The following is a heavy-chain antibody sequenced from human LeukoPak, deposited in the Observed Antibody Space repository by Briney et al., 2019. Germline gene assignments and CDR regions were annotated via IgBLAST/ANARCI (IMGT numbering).Heavy chain of an antibody. Sequence: SETLSLTCTVSGGSISSSSYYWGWIRQPPGKGLEWIGSIYYSGSTYYNPSLKSRVTISVDTSKNQFSLKLSSVTAADTAVYYCASQTRAFDYWGQGTLVTVSS. CDR3: ASQTRAFDY. CDR1: GGSISSSSYY. V-gene: IGHV4-39*01. CDR2: IYYSGST. J-gene: IGHJ4*02. D-gene: IGHD1-14*01.